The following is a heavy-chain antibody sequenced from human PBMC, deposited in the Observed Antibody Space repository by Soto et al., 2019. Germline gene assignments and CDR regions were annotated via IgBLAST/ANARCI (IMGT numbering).Heavy chain of an antibody. CDR1: GGSFRGYY. CDR2: INHRGST. CDR3: ARGSRVKIPAASGRDYYYHGLDV. D-gene: IGHD6-25*01. V-gene: IGHV4-34*01. J-gene: IGHJ6*02. Sequence: QVQLQQWGAGLLKPSETLSLTCAVYGGSFRGYYWSWIRQPPGKGLEWIGEINHRGSTNYNPSVKRRVTISVDTSKNQFSLTLNSVTAADTAVYYCARGSRVKIPAASGRDYYYHGLDVWGQGTAVTVSS.